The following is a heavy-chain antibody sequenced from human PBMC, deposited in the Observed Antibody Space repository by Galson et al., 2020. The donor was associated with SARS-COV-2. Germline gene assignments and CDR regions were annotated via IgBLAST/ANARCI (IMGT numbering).Heavy chain of an antibody. Sequence: SQTLSLTCTVSGGSISSSSYYWGWIRQPPGKGLEWIGSIYYSGSTYYNPSLKSRVTISVDTSKNQFSLKLSSVTAADTAVYYCARHGIIVGATRPPYYFDYWGQGTLVTVSS. CDR3: ARHGIIVGATRPPYYFDY. D-gene: IGHD1-26*01. J-gene: IGHJ4*02. CDR2: IYYSGST. CDR1: GGSISSSSYY. V-gene: IGHV4-39*01.